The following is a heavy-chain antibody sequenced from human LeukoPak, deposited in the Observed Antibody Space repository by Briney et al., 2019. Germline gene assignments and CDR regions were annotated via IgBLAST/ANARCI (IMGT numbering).Heavy chain of an antibody. V-gene: IGHV1-2*02. CDR1: GYTFIDYY. CDR3: ARGGRGATFDV. J-gene: IGHJ3*01. CDR2: INPKSGGT. D-gene: IGHD1-26*01. Sequence: ASVKVSCKTSGYTFIDYYIHWVRQAPGQGLEWVGWINPKSGGTNYAQKFQGRVTMTSDRSISTAYMELSSLISDDTAIYFCARGGRGATFDVWGQGTMVTVSS.